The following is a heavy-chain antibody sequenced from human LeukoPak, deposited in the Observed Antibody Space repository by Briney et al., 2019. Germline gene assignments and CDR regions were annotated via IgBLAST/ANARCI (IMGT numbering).Heavy chain of an antibody. CDR2: ISKGVGGK. CDR3: AKRGVVIRVILVGFHKEAYYFDS. Sequence: GGSLRLSCAVSGITLSNYGMSWVGQAQGKGRKGVAGISKGVGGKNYADSVKGRFTISRDNPKNTLYLQMNSLRAEDTAVYFCAKRGVVIRVILVGFHKEAYYFDSWGQGALVTVSS. J-gene: IGHJ4*02. V-gene: IGHV3-23*01. D-gene: IGHD3-22*01. CDR1: GITLSNYG.